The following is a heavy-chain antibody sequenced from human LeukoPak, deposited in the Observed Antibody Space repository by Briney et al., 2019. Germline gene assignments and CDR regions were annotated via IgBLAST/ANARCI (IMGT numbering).Heavy chain of an antibody. J-gene: IGHJ3*02. D-gene: IGHD6-6*01. CDR3: AKKWAEAARGGAFDI. CDR2: IWYDGSNK. V-gene: IGHV3-30*02. CDR1: GFTFSSYG. Sequence: PGGSLRLSCAASGFTFSSYGMHWVRQAPGKGLEWVAVIWYDGSNKYYADSVKGRFTISRDNSKNTLYLQMNSLRAEDTAVYYCAKKWAEAARGGAFDIWGQGTMVTVSS.